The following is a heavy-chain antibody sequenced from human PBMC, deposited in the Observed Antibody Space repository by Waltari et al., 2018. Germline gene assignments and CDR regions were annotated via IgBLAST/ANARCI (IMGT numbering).Heavy chain of an antibody. V-gene: IGHV1-3*01. D-gene: IGHD3-22*01. J-gene: IGHJ3*02. Sequence: QVQLVQSGAEVKKPGASVKVSCKASGYTFTSYAMHWVRQAPGQRLEWMGWINAGNGNTKYSQKFQGRVTITRDTSASTAYMELSSLRSEDTAVYYCARGHYYDSSGYREDPNNDAFDIWGQGTMVTVSS. CDR2: INAGNGNT. CDR1: GYTFTSYA. CDR3: ARGHYYDSSGYREDPNNDAFDI.